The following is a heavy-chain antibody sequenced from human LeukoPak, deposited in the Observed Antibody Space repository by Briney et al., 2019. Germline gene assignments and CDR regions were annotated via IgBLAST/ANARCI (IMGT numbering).Heavy chain of an antibody. CDR2: ISSSNSYI. V-gene: IGHV3-21*01. J-gene: IGHJ4*02. D-gene: IGHD6-19*01. Sequence: GGPLRLSCAASGITLSTYWMSWVRQAPGKGLEWVSSISSSNSYIYNADSMKGRFTISRDNAKNSLYLQMNSLRAEDTAVYYCARDQGLLVVAGRFGYWGQGTLVTVSS. CDR1: GITLSTYW. CDR3: ARDQGLLVVAGRFGY.